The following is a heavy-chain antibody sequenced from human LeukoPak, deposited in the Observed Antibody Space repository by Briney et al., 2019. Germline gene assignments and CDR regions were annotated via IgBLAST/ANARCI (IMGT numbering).Heavy chain of an antibody. V-gene: IGHV3-30*18. D-gene: IGHD6-13*01. CDR3: AKKFPLTAPGADGYYFDY. CDR2: ISYDGNNK. Sequence: GGSLRLSCAASGFTFSSYGVNWVRQAPGKGLEWVAVISYDGNNKYYADSVKGRFTISRGNSKNTLYLQMNSLRAEDTAVYYCAKKFPLTAPGADGYYFDYWGQGTLVTVSS. CDR1: GFTFSSYG. J-gene: IGHJ4*02.